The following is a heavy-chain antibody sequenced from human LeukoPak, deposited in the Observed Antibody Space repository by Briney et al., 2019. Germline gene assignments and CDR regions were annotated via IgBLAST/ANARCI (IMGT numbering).Heavy chain of an antibody. D-gene: IGHD6-13*01. V-gene: IGHV3-30-3*01. J-gene: IGHJ4*02. CDR2: ISYDGSNK. CDR1: GFTFSSYA. Sequence: PGRSLRLSCAASGFTFSSYAMHWVRQAPGKGLEWVAVISYDGSNKYYADSVKGRFTISRDNSKNTLYLQMNSLRAEDTAVYYCAKVLAAAGMIYPDYWGQGTLVTVSS. CDR3: AKVLAAAGMIYPDY.